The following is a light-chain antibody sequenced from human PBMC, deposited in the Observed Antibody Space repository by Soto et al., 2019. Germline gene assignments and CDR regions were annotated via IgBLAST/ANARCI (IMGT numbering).Light chain of an antibody. J-gene: IGLJ1*01. CDR3: SSYASSSTDV. CDR2: DVS. V-gene: IGLV2-14*01. CDR1: SSDVGGYNY. Sequence: QSALTQPASVSGSPGQSITVSCTGTSSDVGGYNYVSWYQQPPGKAPKLMIYDVSNRPSGVSNRFSGSKSGNTASLTISGLQAEDEADYYCSSYASSSTDVFGTGTKLTVL.